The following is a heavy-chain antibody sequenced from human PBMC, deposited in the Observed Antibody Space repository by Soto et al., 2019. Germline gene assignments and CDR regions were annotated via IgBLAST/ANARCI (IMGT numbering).Heavy chain of an antibody. V-gene: IGHV1-3*01. CDR2: INAGYGHT. CDR1: GYTFTRYA. CDR3: ARRSSGWYFDY. D-gene: IGHD6-19*01. J-gene: IGHJ4*02. Sequence: ASVKVSCKASGYTFTRYAMHWVRQAPGQRLEWMGWINAGYGHTKYSQNFQGRVTITRDTSASTVYMELNSLRSEDTAVYYCARRSSGWYFDYWGQGTLVTVSS.